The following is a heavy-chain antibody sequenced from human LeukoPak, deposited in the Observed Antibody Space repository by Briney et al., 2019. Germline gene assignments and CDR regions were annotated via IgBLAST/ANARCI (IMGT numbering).Heavy chain of an antibody. J-gene: IGHJ3*02. CDR1: GGSISSSSYY. CDR3: ARRRSSGYSGPDAFDI. V-gene: IGHV4-39*01. Sequence: PSETLSLTCTVSGGSISSSSYYWGWIRRSPGKGLEWIGYVYYSGSTYYNPSLKSRVTISMDTSKNQCSLKLSSVTAADTAVYYCARRRSSGYSGPDAFDIWGQGTMVTVSS. D-gene: IGHD3-22*01. CDR2: VYYSGST.